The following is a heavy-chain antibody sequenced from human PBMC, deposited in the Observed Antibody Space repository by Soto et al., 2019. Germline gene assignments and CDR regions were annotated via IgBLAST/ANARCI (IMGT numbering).Heavy chain of an antibody. Sequence: SVKVSCKASGGTFSSYAISWVRQAPGQGLEWMGGIIPIFGTANYAQKFQGRVTITADESTSTAYMELSSLRSEDTAVYYCAGYRLHYDFWSGYCRDYYYYGMDVWGQGTTVTVSS. CDR1: GGTFSSYA. D-gene: IGHD3-3*01. J-gene: IGHJ6*02. V-gene: IGHV1-69*13. CDR3: AGYRLHYDFWSGYCRDYYYYGMDV. CDR2: IIPIFGTA.